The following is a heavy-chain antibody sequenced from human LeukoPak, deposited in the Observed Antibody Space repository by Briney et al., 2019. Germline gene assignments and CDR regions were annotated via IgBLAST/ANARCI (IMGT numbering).Heavy chain of an antibody. J-gene: IGHJ6*02. V-gene: IGHV4-34*01. CDR3: ARLVVPAAIRYYYYGMDV. CDR1: GGSFSGYY. CDR2: INHSGST. Sequence: SETLSLTCAVYGGSFSGYYWSWIRQPPGKGLEWIGEINHSGSTNYNPSLKSRVTISVDTSENQFSLKLSSVTAADTAVYYCARLVVPAAIRYYYYGMDVWGQGTTVTVSS. D-gene: IGHD2-2*02.